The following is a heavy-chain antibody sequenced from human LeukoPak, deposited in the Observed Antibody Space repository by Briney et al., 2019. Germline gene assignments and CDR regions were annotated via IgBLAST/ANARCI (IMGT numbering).Heavy chain of an antibody. Sequence: ASVKVSCKASGYTFTSYYMHWVRQAPGQGLEWMGIIHPSGGSTSYAQKFQGRVTMTRDTSTSTVYMELSSLRSEDTAVYYCARGVSYYDSSGYYQEAFDYWGQGTLVTVSS. CDR1: GYTFTSYY. CDR2: IHPSGGST. CDR3: ARGVSYYDSSGYYQEAFDY. J-gene: IGHJ4*02. D-gene: IGHD3-22*01. V-gene: IGHV1-46*01.